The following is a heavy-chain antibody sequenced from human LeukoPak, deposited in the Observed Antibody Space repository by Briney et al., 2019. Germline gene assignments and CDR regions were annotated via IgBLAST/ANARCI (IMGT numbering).Heavy chain of an antibody. CDR2: MNPNSGNT. D-gene: IGHD6-13*01. CDR3: ARGPRRYSSSWYVQNY. CDR1: GYTFTSYD. Sequence: ASVKVSCTASGYTFTSYDINWVRQATGQGLEWMGWMNPNSGNTGYAQKFQGRVTMTRNTSISTAYMELSSLRSEDTAVYYCARGPRRYSSSWYVQNYWGQGTLVTVSS. V-gene: IGHV1-8*01. J-gene: IGHJ4*02.